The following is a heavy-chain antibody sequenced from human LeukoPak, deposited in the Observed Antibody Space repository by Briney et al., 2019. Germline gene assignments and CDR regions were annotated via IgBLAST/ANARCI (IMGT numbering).Heavy chain of an antibody. CDR3: ARVLRSLFDY. D-gene: IGHD4-17*01. Sequence: GGSLRLSCAASGFAVSSNYMSWVRQAPGKGLEWVSVIYSGGSTYYADSVKGRFTISRDNSKNTLYLQMNSLRAEDTAVHYCARVLRSLFDYWGQGTLVTVSS. CDR1: GFAVSSNY. V-gene: IGHV3-53*01. J-gene: IGHJ4*02. CDR2: IYSGGST.